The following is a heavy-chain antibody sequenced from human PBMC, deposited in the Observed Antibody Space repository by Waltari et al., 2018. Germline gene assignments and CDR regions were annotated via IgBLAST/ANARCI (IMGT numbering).Heavy chain of an antibody. CDR2: IGGSSGST. CDR3: AGPYWGEGNFDY. D-gene: IGHD2-8*02. CDR1: GGSISSGYY. Sequence: QVQLQESGPGLVKPSETLSLTCAVSGGSISSGYYWSWIRQPPGKGLEWIGYIGGSSGSTYYNPSLKSRVTISKDTSKNQFSRKLGSVPAADTAVYYCAGPYWGEGNFDYGGQGVLVTVSS. V-gene: IGHV4-38-2*01. J-gene: IGHJ4*02.